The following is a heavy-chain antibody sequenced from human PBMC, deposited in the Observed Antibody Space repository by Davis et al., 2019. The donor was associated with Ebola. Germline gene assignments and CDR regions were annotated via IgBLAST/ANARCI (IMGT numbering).Heavy chain of an antibody. CDR2: LGTSADT. V-gene: IGHV3-23*01. D-gene: IGHD3-22*01. CDR1: GFIFSSYV. Sequence: GGSLRLSCAASGFIFSSYVMSWVRQAPGKGLEWVSTLGTSADTYYADSVKGRFTISRDNSKNTLYLQMNSVRAEDTAVYFCARTYYYDSSGYRNAFDIWGQGTMVTVSS. CDR3: ARTYYYDSSGYRNAFDI. J-gene: IGHJ3*02.